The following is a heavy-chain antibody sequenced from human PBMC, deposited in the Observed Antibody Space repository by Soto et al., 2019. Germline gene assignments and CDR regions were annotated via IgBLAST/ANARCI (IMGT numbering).Heavy chain of an antibody. CDR3: ARGDYYGLGSYFYWYYGMDV. V-gene: IGHV4-59*01. CDR2: IYYSGGT. D-gene: IGHD3-10*01. Sequence: PSETLSLTCTVSGGSISSYYWSWIRQPPGKGLEWIGYIYYSGGTNYSPSLKSRVTISVDTSKNQFSLKLSSVTAADTAVYYCARGDYYGLGSYFYWYYGMDVWGQGNTVPVSS. J-gene: IGHJ6*02. CDR1: GGSISSYY.